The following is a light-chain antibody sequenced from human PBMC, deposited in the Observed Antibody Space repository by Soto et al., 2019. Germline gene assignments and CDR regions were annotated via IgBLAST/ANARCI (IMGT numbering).Light chain of an antibody. J-gene: IGKJ1*01. CDR3: QQYNGYSWT. CDR1: QSISLW. V-gene: IGKV1-5*01. Sequence: DIQMTQSPATLSTSVGDRVAITCRASQSISLWVAWYQQKPGRAPELLIYDASKLKSGVPSRFSGSGSGTEFSLTITSLQPDDSAMYYCQQYNGYSWTFGRGTKVEIK. CDR2: DAS.